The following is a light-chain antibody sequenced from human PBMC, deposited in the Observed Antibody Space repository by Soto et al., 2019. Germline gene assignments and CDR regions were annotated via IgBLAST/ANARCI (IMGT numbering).Light chain of an antibody. V-gene: IGLV1-44*01. CDR1: SSNIGDNP. J-gene: IGLJ1*01. CDR3: AAWDDSLNAL. CDR2: IND. Sequence: QSVLTQRPSASGTPGQRITISCSGSSSNIGDNPVNWYQQLPGAAPKLLIYINDQRPSGVPDRFSGSKSGTSASLAISGLQPEDEADYYCAAWDDSLNALFGTGTKVTVL.